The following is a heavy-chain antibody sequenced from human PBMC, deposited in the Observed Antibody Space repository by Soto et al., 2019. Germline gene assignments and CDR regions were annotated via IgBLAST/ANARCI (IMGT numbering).Heavy chain of an antibody. D-gene: IGHD4-17*01. CDR3: ARRLRSALDI. V-gene: IGHV1-2*04. CDR1: VYTFTGYH. CDR2: INPNSGGT. Sequence: PLKVSCKTSVYTFTGYHIHCLRQAPGQGLEWMGWINPNSGGTNYAQKFQGWVTMTRDTSISTAYMELSRLRSDDTAVDDCARRLRSALDILGQRTMVTVSS. J-gene: IGHJ3*02.